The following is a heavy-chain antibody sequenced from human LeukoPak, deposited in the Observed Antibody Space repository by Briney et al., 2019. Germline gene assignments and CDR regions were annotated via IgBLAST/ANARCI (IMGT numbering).Heavy chain of an antibody. V-gene: IGHV3-30-3*01. D-gene: IGHD5-18*01. CDR1: GFTFSSYA. CDR2: ISYDGSNK. J-gene: IGHJ4*02. Sequence: PGGSLRLSCAASGFTFSSYAMHWVRQAPGKGLEWVAVISYDGSNKYYADSVKGRFTISRDNSKNTLYLQMNSLRAEDTAVYYCARGGRTAKAIDYWGQGTLVTVSS. CDR3: ARGGRTAKAIDY.